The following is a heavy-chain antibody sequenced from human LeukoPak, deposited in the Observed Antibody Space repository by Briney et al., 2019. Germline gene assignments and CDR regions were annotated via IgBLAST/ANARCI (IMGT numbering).Heavy chain of an antibody. V-gene: IGHV1-2*04. J-gene: IGHJ3*02. D-gene: IGHD3-10*01. CDR3: AINYYGSGSYGLDAFDI. CDR2: INPNSGGT. CDR1: GGTLSSYA. Sequence: GASAKVSCKASGGTLSSYAISWVRQAPGQGLEWMGWINPNSGGTNYAQKFQGWVTMTRDTSISTAYMELSRLRSDDTAVYYCAINYYGSGSYGLDAFDIWGQGTMVTVSS.